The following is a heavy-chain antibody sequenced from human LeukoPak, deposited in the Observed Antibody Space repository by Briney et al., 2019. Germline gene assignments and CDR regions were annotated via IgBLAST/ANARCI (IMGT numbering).Heavy chain of an antibody. CDR2: ISYDGSNK. V-gene: IGHV3-30-3*01. Sequence: GRSLRLSCAASGFTFSSYAIHWVRQAPGKGLEWVAVISYDGSNKYYADSVEGRFTISRDNSKNTLYLQMDSLRAEDTAVYYCARDRRYYYDSSGSLEDYWGQGTLVTVSS. CDR1: GFTFSSYA. J-gene: IGHJ4*02. D-gene: IGHD3-22*01. CDR3: ARDRRYYYDSSGSLEDY.